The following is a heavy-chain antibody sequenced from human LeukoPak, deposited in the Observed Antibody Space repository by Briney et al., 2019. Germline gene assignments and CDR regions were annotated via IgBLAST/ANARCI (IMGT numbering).Heavy chain of an antibody. Sequence: GGSLRLSCAASGFTFSSYGMSWVRQAPGKGLEWVANIKQDGSEKYYVDSVKGRFTISRDNAKNSLYLQMNSLRAEDTAVYYCARGAAGMVYWGQGTLVTVSS. CDR1: GFTFSSYG. CDR2: IKQDGSEK. J-gene: IGHJ4*02. D-gene: IGHD6-13*01. V-gene: IGHV3-7*01. CDR3: ARGAAGMVY.